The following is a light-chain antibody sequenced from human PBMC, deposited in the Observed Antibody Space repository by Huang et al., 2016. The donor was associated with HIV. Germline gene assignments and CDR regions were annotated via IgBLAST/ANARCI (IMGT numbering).Light chain of an antibody. V-gene: IGKV1-27*01. CDR2: AAS. Sequence: DIQMTQSPSSLSASVGDRVTISCRASQGIANNLAWYQQKPGKAPKRLVYAASALRSGVPSRFSGSGSGTEFTLTISSLQPEDVATYFCQKYDSAPRTFGPGTRVDIK. CDR1: QGIANN. CDR3: QKYDSAPRT. J-gene: IGKJ3*01.